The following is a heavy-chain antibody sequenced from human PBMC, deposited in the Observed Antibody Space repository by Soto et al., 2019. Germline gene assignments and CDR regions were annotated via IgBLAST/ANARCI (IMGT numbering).Heavy chain of an antibody. CDR3: AARSDFRFYYSDMDV. D-gene: IGHD3-3*01. CDR2: IVAGSGDT. V-gene: IGHV1-58*01. J-gene: IGHJ6*02. CDR1: GLTFSSSA. Sequence: QMQLVQSGPEVKKPGTSVKLSCKASGLTFSSSAVQWVRQSRGQRLEWIGWIVAGSGDTKYAQRFHERVTFSRGMSTDTAYMELSSLRSDDTGVYYCAARSDFRFYYSDMDVWGQGTTVTVSS.